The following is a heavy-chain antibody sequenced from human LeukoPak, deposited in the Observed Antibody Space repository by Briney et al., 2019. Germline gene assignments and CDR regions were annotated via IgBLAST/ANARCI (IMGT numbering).Heavy chain of an antibody. Sequence: GGSLRLSCAASGFPFSTYWMSWVRQAPGKGLEWVANINQDGTETYYVDSVKGRFTISRDNAKNSLYLQMNSLRAEDTAVYYCARRTLWFDKNWFDPWGQGTLVTVSS. CDR1: GFPFSTYW. D-gene: IGHD3-10*01. V-gene: IGHV3-7*03. CDR2: INQDGTET. J-gene: IGHJ5*02. CDR3: ARRTLWFDKNWFDP.